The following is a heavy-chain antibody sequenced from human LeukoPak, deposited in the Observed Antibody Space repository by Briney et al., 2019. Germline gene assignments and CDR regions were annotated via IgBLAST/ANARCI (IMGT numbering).Heavy chain of an antibody. D-gene: IGHD4-17*01. CDR2: IYYSGST. CDR1: GGSISSYY. V-gene: IGHV4-59*12. Sequence: SETLSLTCTVSGGSISSYYWSWIRQPPGKGLEWIGYIYYSGSTNYNPFLKSRVTISVDTSKNQFSLKLSSVTAADTAVYYCARDTDDYGDFGWFDPWGQGTLVTVSS. J-gene: IGHJ5*02. CDR3: ARDTDDYGDFGWFDP.